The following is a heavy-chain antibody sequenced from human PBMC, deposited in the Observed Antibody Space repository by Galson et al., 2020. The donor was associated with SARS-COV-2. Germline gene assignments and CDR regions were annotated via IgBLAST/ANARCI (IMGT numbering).Heavy chain of an antibody. V-gene: IGHV3-11*04. CDR1: GFTFSEYY. CDR3: ARDLYSSGWYDY. D-gene: IGHD6-19*01. Sequence: GESLKITCAASGFTFSEYYMSWIRQAPGKGLEWVSYISSSGSTIYYAESVKGRFTISRDNAKNSLYLQMNSLRAEDTAVYYCARDLYSSGWYDYWGQGTLVTVSS. J-gene: IGHJ4*02. CDR2: ISSSGSTI.